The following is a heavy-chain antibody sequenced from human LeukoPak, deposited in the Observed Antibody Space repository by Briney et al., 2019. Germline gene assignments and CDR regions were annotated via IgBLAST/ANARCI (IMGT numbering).Heavy chain of an antibody. D-gene: IGHD6-19*01. Sequence: ASVKVSCKASGYTFTSYDINWVRQATGQGREWMGWMNPNSGNTGYAQKFQGRVTMTRNTSISTAYMELSSLRSEDTAVYYCARVRGVAGTYYYYYMDVWGKGTTVTVSS. J-gene: IGHJ6*03. CDR2: MNPNSGNT. CDR1: GYTFTSYD. CDR3: ARVRGVAGTYYYYYMDV. V-gene: IGHV1-8*01.